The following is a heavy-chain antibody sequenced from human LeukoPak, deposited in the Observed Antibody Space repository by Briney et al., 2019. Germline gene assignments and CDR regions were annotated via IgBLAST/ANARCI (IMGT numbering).Heavy chain of an antibody. CDR1: GGSFSGYY. J-gene: IGHJ6*03. CDR3: ARESQGVLRYFDWLSNYYYHMDV. D-gene: IGHD3-9*01. V-gene: IGHV4-34*01. CDR2: INHSGST. Sequence: PSETLSLTCAVYGGSFSGYYWSWIRQPPGKGLEWIGEINHSGSTNYNPSLKSRVTISVDTSKNQFSLKLSSVTAADTAVYYCARESQGVLRYFDWLSNYYYHMDVWGKGTTVTISS.